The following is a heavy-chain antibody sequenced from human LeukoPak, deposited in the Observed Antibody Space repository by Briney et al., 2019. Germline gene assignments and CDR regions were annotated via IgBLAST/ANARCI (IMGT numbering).Heavy chain of an antibody. CDR2: IRYDGRNK. D-gene: IGHD2-8*01. J-gene: IGHJ3*02. Sequence: GGSLRLSCAASGFTFSTYGMHWVRQAPGKGLEWVAFIRYDGRNKYYADSVKGRFTISRDNSKNTLCLQMNSLRAEDTAVYYCVREDRILLGNDAFDIWGQGTMVTVSS. V-gene: IGHV3-30*02. CDR3: VREDRILLGNDAFDI. CDR1: GFTFSTYG.